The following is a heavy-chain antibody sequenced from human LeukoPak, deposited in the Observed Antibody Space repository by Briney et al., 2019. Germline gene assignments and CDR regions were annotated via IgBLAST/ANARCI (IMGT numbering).Heavy chain of an antibody. CDR3: ARFYGPGGFYFDY. CDR2: IYYSGST. Sequence: SETLSLTCTVSSGSISSGGYYWSWIRQHPGKGLEWIGYIYYSGSTYYNPSLKSRVTISVDRSKNQFSLKLSSVTAADTAVYYCARFYGPGGFYFDYWGQGTLVTVSS. CDR1: SGSISSGGYY. D-gene: IGHD2/OR15-2a*01. J-gene: IGHJ4*02. V-gene: IGHV4-31*03.